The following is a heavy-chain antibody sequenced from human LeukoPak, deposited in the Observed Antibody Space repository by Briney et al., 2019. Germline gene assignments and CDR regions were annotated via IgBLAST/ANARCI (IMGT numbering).Heavy chain of an antibody. D-gene: IGHD2-15*01. V-gene: IGHV4-34*01. CDR2: INHSGST. CDR1: GGSFSGYY. CDR3: TYSRAFDY. Sequence: SETLSLTCAVYGGSFSGYYGSWIRQPPGGGLEWIGEINHSGSTNYNPSLKSRVTISVDTSKNQFSLKLSSVTAADTAVYYCTYSRAFDYWGQGTLVTVSS. J-gene: IGHJ4*02.